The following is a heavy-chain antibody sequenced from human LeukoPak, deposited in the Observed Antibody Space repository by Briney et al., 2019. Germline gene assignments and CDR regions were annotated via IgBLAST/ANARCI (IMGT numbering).Heavy chain of an antibody. J-gene: IGHJ4*02. CDR2: ISSDASGT. Sequence: GGSLRLSCAASGFTFSSYWMHWVRQAPGEGLVWVSRISSDASGTSYADSVKGRFTISRDNAENTLFLQMNSLTAEDTAVYYCARARGYFYDSFDYWGQGALVTISS. D-gene: IGHD3-22*01. CDR3: ARARGYFYDSFDY. CDR1: GFTFSSYW. V-gene: IGHV3-74*01.